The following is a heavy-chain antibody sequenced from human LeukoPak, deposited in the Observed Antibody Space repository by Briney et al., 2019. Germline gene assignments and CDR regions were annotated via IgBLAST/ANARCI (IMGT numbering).Heavy chain of an antibody. CDR3: AKGVPLGGAEAGRFGS. J-gene: IGHJ4*02. V-gene: IGHV1-2*02. Sequence: ASVKVSFKASGYTFTDYFLHWVRQAPGQGLEWMGWINPNSGGTIYAQKFQARVTMTTDTSISTAYMELSRLTSDDTAVYYCAKGVPLGGAEAGRFGSWGQGALVTVSS. CDR1: GYTFTDYF. D-gene: IGHD6-19*01. CDR2: INPNSGGT.